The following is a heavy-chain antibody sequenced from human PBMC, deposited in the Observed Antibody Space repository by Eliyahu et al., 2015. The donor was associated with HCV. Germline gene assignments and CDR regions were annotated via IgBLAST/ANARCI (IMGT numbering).Heavy chain of an antibody. J-gene: IGHJ3*02. CDR3: VRDREEMATVLSGGAFDI. D-gene: IGHD5-24*01. CDR2: INTDGSST. Sequence: EVLLVESGGDLVQPGGSLRLSCAASGFTFSSFWMHWVRQAPGKGLVWVSRINTDGSSTSYADSVKGRFTISRDNANNTLYLQMNSLSAEDTAVYYCVRDREEMATVLSGGAFDIWGPGTMVSVSS. V-gene: IGHV3-74*01. CDR1: GFTFSSFW.